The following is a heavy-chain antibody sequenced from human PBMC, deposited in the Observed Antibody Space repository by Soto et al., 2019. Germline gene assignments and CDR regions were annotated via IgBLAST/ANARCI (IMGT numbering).Heavy chain of an antibody. Sequence: EVQLVESGGGLVQPGRSLRLSCAASGFTFDDYAMHWVRQAPGKGLEWVSGIRWNSGSIGYADSVKGQFSISRDNAKNSLYLQMNSLRAEDTAVYYCARATLYCSGGSCYSSYYYGMDVWGQGTTVTVSS. V-gene: IGHV3-9*01. CDR1: GFTFDDYA. D-gene: IGHD2-15*01. CDR3: ARATLYCSGGSCYSSYYYGMDV. CDR2: IRWNSGSI. J-gene: IGHJ6*02.